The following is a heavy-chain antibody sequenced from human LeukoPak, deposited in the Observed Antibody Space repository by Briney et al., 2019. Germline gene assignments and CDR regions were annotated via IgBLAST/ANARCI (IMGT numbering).Heavy chain of an antibody. V-gene: IGHV4-39*07. CDR2: IYYSGST. J-gene: IGHJ4*02. CDR1: GGSISSSSYY. CDR3: ARGTYEWSGTKYYFDY. D-gene: IGHD3-3*01. Sequence: SETLSLTCTVSGGSISSSSYYWGWIRQPPGKGLEWIGSIYYSGSTNYNPSLKSRVTISVDTSKNQFSLKLSSVTAADTAVYYCARGTYEWSGTKYYFDYWGQGTLVTVSS.